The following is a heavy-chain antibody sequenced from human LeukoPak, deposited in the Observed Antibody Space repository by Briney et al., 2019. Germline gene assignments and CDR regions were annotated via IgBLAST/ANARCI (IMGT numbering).Heavy chain of an antibody. CDR3: ARARRASIAAAGTW. Sequence: PGRSLRLSCAASGFTFGSYAMHWVRQAPGKGLEWVAVISYDGSNKYYADSVKGRFTISRDNSKNTLYLQMNSLRAEDTAVYYCARARRASIAAAGTWWGQGTLVTVSS. CDR2: ISYDGSNK. D-gene: IGHD6-13*01. J-gene: IGHJ4*02. CDR1: GFTFGSYA. V-gene: IGHV3-30*01.